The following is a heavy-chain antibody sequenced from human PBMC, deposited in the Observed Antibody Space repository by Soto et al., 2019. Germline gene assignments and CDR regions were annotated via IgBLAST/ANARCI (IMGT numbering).Heavy chain of an antibody. D-gene: IGHD3-10*01. CDR2: IFHTWNT. CDR1: GDSFSSYY. Sequence: SETLSLTCTVSGDSFSSYYWTWIRQPPGKRLEWVAYIFHTWNTNYNPSLKSRVTISVDTSKNQFSLKLRSVTPAETAVYYCAALDGALDYWGPGTLVTVSS. V-gene: IGHV4-59*01. J-gene: IGHJ4*02. CDR3: AALDGALDY.